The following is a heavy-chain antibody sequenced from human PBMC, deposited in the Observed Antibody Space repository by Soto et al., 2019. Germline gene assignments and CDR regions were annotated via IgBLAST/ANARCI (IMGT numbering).Heavy chain of an antibody. J-gene: IGHJ6*02. CDR3: ARENWGPYYYYYGMDV. CDR1: GSTFSDYY. D-gene: IGHD7-27*01. CDR2: ISSSGSTI. Sequence: GGSLRLSCAASGSTFSDYYMSWIRQAPGKGLEWVSYISSSGSTIYYADSVKGRFTISRDNAKNSLYLQMNSLRAEDTAVYYCARENWGPYYYYYGMDVWGQGTTVTVSS. V-gene: IGHV3-11*01.